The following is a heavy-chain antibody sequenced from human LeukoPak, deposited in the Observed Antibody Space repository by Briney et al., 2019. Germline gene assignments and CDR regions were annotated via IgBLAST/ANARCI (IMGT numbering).Heavy chain of an antibody. CDR1: GGSIRSGSYY. CDR2: LYTSGNT. Sequence: SQTLSLTWTVSGGSIRSGSYYWTWIRQPAGKGLEWIGRLYTSGNTNYNLSLKSRVTISLDTSKNQFSLKLSSVTAADTAVYYCARVLASDNDFWSGSQFWFDPWGQGILVTVSS. V-gene: IGHV4-61*02. CDR3: ARVLASDNDFWSGSQFWFDP. D-gene: IGHD3-3*01. J-gene: IGHJ5*02.